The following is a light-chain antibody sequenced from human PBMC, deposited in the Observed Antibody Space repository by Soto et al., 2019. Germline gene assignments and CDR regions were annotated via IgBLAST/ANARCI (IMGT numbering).Light chain of an antibody. CDR3: SSYAGTHIV. CDR2: DVS. Sequence: QSALTQPPSASGSPGQSVTVSCTGTSSDVGGYNSVSWYQQHPDKAPKLMIYDVSQRHSGVPDRFSASKSGNTASLTVSGLQAEDEADYYCSSYAGTHIVFGTGTKLTVL. V-gene: IGLV2-8*01. CDR1: SSDVGGYNS. J-gene: IGLJ1*01.